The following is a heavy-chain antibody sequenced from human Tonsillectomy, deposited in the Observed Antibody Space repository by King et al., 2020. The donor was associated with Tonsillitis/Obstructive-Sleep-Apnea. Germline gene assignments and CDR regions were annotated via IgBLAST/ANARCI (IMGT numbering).Heavy chain of an antibody. CDR1: GFNFHDYG. Sequence: VQLVESGGGVVQPGRSLRLSCAASGFNFHDYGMHWVRQAPGKGLEWVAVIWYDSRNKEYAASVKGRCTLSRDNSKNTVNLQIDNLRAEDTAVYYCAKSEGHFAEPIDFWGQGTLVTVS. D-gene: IGHD3-3*02. J-gene: IGHJ4*02. CDR2: IWYDSRNK. CDR3: AKSEGHFAEPIDF. V-gene: IGHV3-33*06.